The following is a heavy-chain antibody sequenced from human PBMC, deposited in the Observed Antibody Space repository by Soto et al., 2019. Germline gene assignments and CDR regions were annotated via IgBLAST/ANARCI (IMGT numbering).Heavy chain of an antibody. Sequence: PSETLSLTCAVYGGSFSGYYWSWIRQPPGKGLEWIGEINHSGSTNYNPSLKSRVTISVDTSKNQFSLKLSSVTAADTAAYYCASRQVLSYYYYGMDVWGQGTTVTVSS. V-gene: IGHV4-34*01. CDR1: GGSFSGYY. D-gene: IGHD2-8*01. CDR2: INHSGST. J-gene: IGHJ6*02. CDR3: ASRQVLSYYYYGMDV.